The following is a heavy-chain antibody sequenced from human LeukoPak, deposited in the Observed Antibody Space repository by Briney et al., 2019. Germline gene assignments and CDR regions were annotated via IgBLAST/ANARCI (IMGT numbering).Heavy chain of an antibody. CDR3: ARVVAHDYGGNSGLNMDV. J-gene: IGHJ6*02. D-gene: IGHD4-23*01. V-gene: IGHV3-11*01. Sequence: GGSLRLSCAVSGFTFSDYYMSWIRQAPGKGLEWVSYISSSGSTTHYADSVKGRFTISRDNAKNSLYLQMNSLRAEDTAVYYCARVVAHDYGGNSGLNMDVWGQGTTVTVSS. CDR1: GFTFSDYY. CDR2: ISSSGSTT.